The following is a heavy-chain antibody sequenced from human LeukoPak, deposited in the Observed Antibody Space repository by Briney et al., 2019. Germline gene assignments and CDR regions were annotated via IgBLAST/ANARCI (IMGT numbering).Heavy chain of an antibody. CDR3: AREPLGSSWYYFDY. D-gene: IGHD6-13*01. V-gene: IGHV3-30*04. CDR2: SSHDGTNK. CDR1: GFTFSSYA. J-gene: IGHJ4*02. Sequence: GGSLRLSCAASGFTFSSYALHWVRQAPGKGLEWVAVSSHDGTNKYYADSVKGRFTISRDDSENTLYLQMNSLRAEDTAMYYCAREPLGSSWYYFDYWGQGTLVTVSS.